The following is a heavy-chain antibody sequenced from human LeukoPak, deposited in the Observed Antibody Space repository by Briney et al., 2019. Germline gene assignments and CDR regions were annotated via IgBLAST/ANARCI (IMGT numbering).Heavy chain of an antibody. V-gene: IGHV4-61*02. CDR3: ARGPGGYRSPSFDY. Sequence: SETLSLTCTVSGASISSDTYYWTWIRQPAGKGLEWIGRIYTSGTSNYNPSLKSRVTISVDTSRNHFSLKLTFVTAADTAVYYCARGPGGYRSPSFDYWGQGILVTVSS. CDR1: GASISSDTYY. CDR2: IYTSGTS. D-gene: IGHD5-24*01. J-gene: IGHJ4*02.